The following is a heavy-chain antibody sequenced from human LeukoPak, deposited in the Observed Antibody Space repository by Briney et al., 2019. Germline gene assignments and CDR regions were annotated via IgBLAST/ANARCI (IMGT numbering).Heavy chain of an antibody. CDR3: ARRDYYGSGSPDF. D-gene: IGHD3-10*01. J-gene: IGHJ4*02. Sequence: GGSLRLSCAASGFTSHDYDMSWVRQSPGKGLEWVSGINWNGDRTGYADSVKGRFTISRDNAKRSLYLQMNSLRAEDTALYYCARRDYYGSGSPDFWGQGTLVTVSS. CDR2: INWNGDRT. V-gene: IGHV3-20*04. CDR1: GFTSHDYD.